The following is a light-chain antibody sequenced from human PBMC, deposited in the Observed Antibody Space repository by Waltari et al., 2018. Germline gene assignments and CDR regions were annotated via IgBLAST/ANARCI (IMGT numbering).Light chain of an antibody. CDR2: DAS. V-gene: IGKV3-11*01. CDR1: QSVSSY. J-gene: IGKJ4*01. Sequence: EIVLTQSPATLSLSPGERATLSRRASQSVSSYLGWYQQKPGQAPRLLIYDASTRATGVPGRFSGSGSGTDFTLTISSLEPEDFAIYYCQQRSTWPILTFGGGTKVEIK. CDR3: QQRSTWPILT.